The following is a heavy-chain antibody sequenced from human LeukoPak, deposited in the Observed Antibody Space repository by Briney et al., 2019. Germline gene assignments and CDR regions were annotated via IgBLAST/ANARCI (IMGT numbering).Heavy chain of an antibody. J-gene: IGHJ4*02. CDR1: GFSFNTYW. CDR3: SRGPSTTLTTF. CDR2: IKPDGDTT. V-gene: IGHV3-7*01. D-gene: IGHD4-17*01. Sequence: GGSLRLSCTASGFSFNTYWMTWVRQAPGKGLEWVANIKPDGDTTNYLDSVKGRFTISRDNAKSSLHLQMNGLTAEATAVYYCSRGPSTTLTTFWGQGTMVTVSS.